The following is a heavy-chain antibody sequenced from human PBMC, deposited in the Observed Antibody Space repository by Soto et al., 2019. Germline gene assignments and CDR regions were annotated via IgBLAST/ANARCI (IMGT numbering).Heavy chain of an antibody. D-gene: IGHD3-3*01. CDR3: ARAGDLYDFWSGYYSTNWFDP. CDR2: ISAYNGNT. V-gene: IGHV1-18*01. CDR1: GYTFTSYG. J-gene: IGHJ5*02. Sequence: ASVKVSCKASGYTFTSYGISWVRQAPGQGLEWMGWISAYNGNTNYAQKLQGRVTMTTDTSTSTAYMELRSLRSDDTAVYYCARAGDLYDFWSGYYSTNWFDPWGQGTLVTVSS.